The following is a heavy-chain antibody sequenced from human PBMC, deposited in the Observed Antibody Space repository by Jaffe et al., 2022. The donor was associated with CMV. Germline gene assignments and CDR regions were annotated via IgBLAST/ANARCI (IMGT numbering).Heavy chain of an antibody. CDR3: AKEGGTWIQLLLHYYYGMDV. CDR2: ISGSGGST. Sequence: EVQLLESGGGLVQPGGSLRLSCAASGFTFSSYAMSWVRQAPGKGLEWVSAISGSGGSTYYADSVKGRFTISRDNSKNTLYLQMNSLRAEDTAVYYCAKEGGTWIQLLLHYYYGMDVWGQGTTVTVSS. CDR1: GFTFSSYA. J-gene: IGHJ6*02. D-gene: IGHD5-18*01. V-gene: IGHV3-23*01.